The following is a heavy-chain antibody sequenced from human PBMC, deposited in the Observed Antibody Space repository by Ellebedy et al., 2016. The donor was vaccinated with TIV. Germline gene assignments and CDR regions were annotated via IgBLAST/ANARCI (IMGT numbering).Heavy chain of an antibody. CDR1: GFTFSLHD. J-gene: IGHJ2*01. CDR2: IGSSGDP. CDR3: ARRAGAEFTRYFDF. V-gene: IGHV3-13*05. D-gene: IGHD1-1*01. Sequence: GGSLRLSXAASGFTFSLHDMFWVRQAAGKGLEWVSVIGSSGDPYYSDSVKGRFTISRENAKNSLYLQMNSLRAGDTAVYYCARRAGAEFTRYFDFWGRGTLVTVSS.